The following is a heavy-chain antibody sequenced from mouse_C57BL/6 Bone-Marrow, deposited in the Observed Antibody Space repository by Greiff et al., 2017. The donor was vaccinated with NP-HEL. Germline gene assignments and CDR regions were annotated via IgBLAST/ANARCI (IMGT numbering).Heavy chain of an antibody. V-gene: IGHV3-6*01. J-gene: IGHJ4*01. CDR2: ISYDGSN. CDR3: ARGAYGSSYEAMDY. D-gene: IGHD1-1*01. CDR1: GYSITSGYY. Sequence: ESGPGLVKPSQSLSLTCSVTGYSITSGYYWNWIRQFPGNKLEWMGYISYDGSNNYNPSLKNRISITRDTSKNQFFLKLNSVTTEDTATYYCARGAYGSSYEAMDYWGQGTSVTVSS.